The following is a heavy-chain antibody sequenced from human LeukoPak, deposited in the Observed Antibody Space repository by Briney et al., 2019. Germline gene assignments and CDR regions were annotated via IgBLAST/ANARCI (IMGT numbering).Heavy chain of an antibody. V-gene: IGHV3-11*01. CDR3: VRDYRFGELSRFDY. D-gene: IGHD3-10*01. CDR1: GFTFSDYY. CDR2: ISSSGSTI. J-gene: IGHJ4*02. Sequence: PGGSLRLSCAASGFTFSDYYMSWIRQAPGKGLEWVSYISSSGSTIYYADSVKGRFTISRDNAKNSLYLQMNSLRAEDTAVYYCVRDYRFGELSRFDYWAREPWSPSPQ.